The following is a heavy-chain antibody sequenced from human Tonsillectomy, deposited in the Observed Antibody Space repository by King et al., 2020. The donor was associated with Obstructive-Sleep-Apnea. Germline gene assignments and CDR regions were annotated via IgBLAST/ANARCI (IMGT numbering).Heavy chain of an antibody. CDR1: GFIFSNYA. Sequence: HVQLVESGGGVVQPGRSLRLSCAASGFIFSNYALHWVRQAPGKGLEWGAFISIDERQKYYGDSVKGRFTISRDNSKKTLYLQMDSLRTEDTAVYYCASLFPRTWSYFGYWGQGILVTVSS. D-gene: IGHD1-26*01. CDR3: ASLFPRTWSYFGY. J-gene: IGHJ4*02. CDR2: ISIDERQK. V-gene: IGHV3-30*04.